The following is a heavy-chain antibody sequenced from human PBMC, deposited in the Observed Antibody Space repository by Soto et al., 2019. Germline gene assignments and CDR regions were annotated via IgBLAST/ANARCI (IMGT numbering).Heavy chain of an antibody. Sequence: SETLSITCPVSGGSISSYYWSWIRQPPGEGLEWIGYIYYSGSTNYNPALKSRVTISVDTSKNQFSLKLSSVTAADTAVYYCARMEGPDLRRAVMDVWGQGTTVTVSS. V-gene: IGHV4-59*01. CDR1: GGSISSYY. CDR2: IYYSGST. CDR3: ARMEGPDLRRAVMDV. J-gene: IGHJ6*02. D-gene: IGHD3-3*01.